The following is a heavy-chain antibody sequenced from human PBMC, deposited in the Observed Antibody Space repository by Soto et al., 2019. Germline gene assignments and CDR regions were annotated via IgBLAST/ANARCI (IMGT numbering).Heavy chain of an antibody. CDR3: AKDAVYGDGLWLAGD. D-gene: IGHD2-21*02. V-gene: IGHV3-23*01. CDR1: GFSVSRYA. CDR2: MTGSGGDI. Sequence: GGSLRLSCAASGFSVSRYAMMWVRQPPGKGQEWVAGMTGSGGDIRYADPVKGRFTISKDNSKNTLYLQMNNLRAEDTAIYYCAKDAVYGDGLWLAGDWGQGTLVTVSS. J-gene: IGHJ4*02.